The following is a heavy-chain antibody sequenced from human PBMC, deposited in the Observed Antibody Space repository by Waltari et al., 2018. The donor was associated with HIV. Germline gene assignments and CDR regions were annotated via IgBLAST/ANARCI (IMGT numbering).Heavy chain of an antibody. CDR1: GYSISSGYY. Sequence: QVQLQESVPGLVKPSETLSLTCTVSGYSISSGYYWGWIRQPPGKGLEWIGSIYHSGRTYYTPSLKSRVTISVDTSKNQFSLKLSSVTAADTAVYYCARAGPLDSSGYTGDAFDIWGQGTMVTVSS. V-gene: IGHV4-38-2*02. J-gene: IGHJ3*02. CDR3: ARAGPLDSSGYTGDAFDI. CDR2: IYHSGRT. D-gene: IGHD3-22*01.